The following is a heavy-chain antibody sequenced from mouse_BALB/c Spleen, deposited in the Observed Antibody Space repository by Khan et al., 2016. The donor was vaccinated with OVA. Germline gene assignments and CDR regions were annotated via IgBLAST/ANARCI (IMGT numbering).Heavy chain of an antibody. D-gene: IGHD1-1*01. CDR3: ARIYGGDFDY. J-gene: IGHJ2*01. CDR1: GYSITSDYA. Sequence: EVKLDVSGPGLVKPSQSLSLTCTVTGYSITSDYAWNWIRQFPGNKLEWMGYISYSGNTKYNPSLKSRISITRDTSKNQFFLQLNSVTIEDTATYYCARIYGGDFDYWGQGTTLTVSS. V-gene: IGHV3-2*02. CDR2: ISYSGNT.